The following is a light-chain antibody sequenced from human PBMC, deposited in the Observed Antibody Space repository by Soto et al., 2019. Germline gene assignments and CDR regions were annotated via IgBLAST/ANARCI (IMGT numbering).Light chain of an antibody. Sequence: EIVLTQSPGTLSLSPGERATLSCRASQSISGNYLHWYQQKPGQAPRLLIFGTSSRATGIPDRFIGGGSGTDFSLTISRLEAEDFAVYYCQQCGTLPGTYGHGTKVDSK. J-gene: IGKJ1*01. CDR3: QQCGTLPGT. V-gene: IGKV3-20*01. CDR1: QSISGNY. CDR2: GTS.